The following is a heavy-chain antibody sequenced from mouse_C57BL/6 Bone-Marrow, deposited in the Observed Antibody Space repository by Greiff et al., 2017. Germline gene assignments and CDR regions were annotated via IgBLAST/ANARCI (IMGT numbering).Heavy chain of an antibody. CDR3: ASADGYYRRDY. D-gene: IGHD2-3*01. V-gene: IGHV5-6*01. Sequence: EVKVVESGGDLVKPGGSLKLSCAASGFTFSSYGMSWVRQTPDKRLAWVATISSGGSYTYYPDSVKGRFTISRDNAKNTLYLQMSSLKSEDTAMYYCASADGYYRRDYWGQGTSVTVAS. J-gene: IGHJ4*01. CDR2: ISSGGSYT. CDR1: GFTFSSYG.